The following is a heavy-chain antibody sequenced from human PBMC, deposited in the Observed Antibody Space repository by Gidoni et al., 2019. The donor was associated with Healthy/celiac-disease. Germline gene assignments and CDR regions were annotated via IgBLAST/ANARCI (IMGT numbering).Heavy chain of an antibody. CDR2: ISSSSSTI. D-gene: IGHD4-17*01. J-gene: IGHJ4*02. Sequence: EVQLVESGGGLVQHGGSLRLSCAASGFTFSSYSMNWVRQAPGRGLEWVSYISSSSSTIYYADSVKGRFTISRDNAKNSLYLQVNSLRAEDTAVYYCARGDYGDYPGGTIDYWGQETLVTVSS. CDR3: ARGDYGDYPGGTIDY. V-gene: IGHV3-48*01. CDR1: GFTFSSYS.